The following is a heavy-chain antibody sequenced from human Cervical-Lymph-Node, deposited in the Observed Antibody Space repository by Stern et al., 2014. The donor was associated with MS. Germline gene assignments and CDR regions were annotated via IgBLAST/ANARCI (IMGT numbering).Heavy chain of an antibody. CDR3: AGGCSSGWHPLFDP. CDR1: GYTFTHYA. V-gene: IGHV1-3*01. J-gene: IGHJ5*02. CDR2: INAGNRNT. Sequence: HVQLVQSGAEVKKPGASVKVSCKASGYTFTHYALHWVRQAPGQGLEWMGWINAGNRNTNYSQTIQGRITITTDTSAKTAYIKRSSLKSEDAAVYYCAGGCSSGWHPLFDPWGEGTLVIVSS. D-gene: IGHD6-25*01.